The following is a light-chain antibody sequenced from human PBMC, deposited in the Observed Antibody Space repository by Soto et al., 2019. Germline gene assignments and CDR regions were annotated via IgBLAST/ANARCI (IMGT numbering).Light chain of an antibody. J-gene: IGKJ1*01. CDR3: QQRSNWPPKT. Sequence: EIVLTQSPATLSLSPGERATLSCRASQSVSSYLAWYQQKPGQAPRLLIYDASNRATGIPARFSGSGSGTDFTLTISSLEPEEVAVYYCQQRSNWPPKTFGQGTKVDIK. CDR1: QSVSSY. CDR2: DAS. V-gene: IGKV3-11*01.